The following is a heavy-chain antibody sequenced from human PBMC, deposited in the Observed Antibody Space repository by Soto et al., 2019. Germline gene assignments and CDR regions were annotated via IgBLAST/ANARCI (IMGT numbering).Heavy chain of an antibody. Sequence: ASVKVSCKPSGYTFTSYYMHWLRQAPGRGPEWMGWIDPNSGGAHYAKNFQGRVTLTWDTSLTTAYMELSSLRSDDTAIYYCAREMASTWFDSWGQGSLVTVSS. CDR3: AREMASTWFDS. CDR1: GYTFTSYY. J-gene: IGHJ5*02. V-gene: IGHV1-2*02. CDR2: IDPNSGGA. D-gene: IGHD2-8*01.